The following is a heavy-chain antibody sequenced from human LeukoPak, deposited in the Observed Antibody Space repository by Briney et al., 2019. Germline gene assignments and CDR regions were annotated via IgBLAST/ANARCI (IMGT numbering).Heavy chain of an antibody. Sequence: SETLSLTCAVYGGSFSGYYWSLIRQPPGKGLEWIGEINHSGSTNYNPSLKSRVTISVDTSKNQFSLKLSSVTAADTAVYYCAGEVDTAVYWGQGTLVTVSS. J-gene: IGHJ4*02. CDR2: INHSGST. CDR3: AGEVDTAVY. V-gene: IGHV4-34*01. D-gene: IGHD5-18*01. CDR1: GGSFSGYY.